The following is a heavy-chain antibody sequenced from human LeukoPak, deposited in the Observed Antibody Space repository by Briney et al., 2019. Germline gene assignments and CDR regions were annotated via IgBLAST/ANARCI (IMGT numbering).Heavy chain of an antibody. V-gene: IGHV3-30*02. CDR2: IPYDGSNK. CDR3: AEESCSGGSCYYVVMATAYDY. CDR1: GFTFSSYG. D-gene: IGHD2-15*01. Sequence: GGSLRLSCAASGFTFSSYGMHWVRQAPGKGLEWVAFIPYDGSNKFYADSVKGRFTISRDNSMGTLYLQMNSLRAEDTAVYYCAEESCSGGSCYYVVMATAYDYWGQGTLVTVSS. J-gene: IGHJ4*02.